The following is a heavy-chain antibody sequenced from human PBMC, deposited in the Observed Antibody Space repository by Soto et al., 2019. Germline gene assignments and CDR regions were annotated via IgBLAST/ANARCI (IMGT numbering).Heavy chain of an antibody. V-gene: IGHV3-15*07. J-gene: IGHJ3*02. D-gene: IGHD6-13*01. CDR2: IKNKTDGGTT. Sequence: GGSLRLSCAASGFTFGNAWMNWVRQAPGKGLEWVGRIKNKTDGGTTDYAAPVKGRFTISRDDSKNTLYLQMNSLKTEDTAVYYCIPQPLAAARPLDAIDIWGQGTMVTVSS. CDR1: GFTFGNAW. CDR3: IPQPLAAARPLDAIDI.